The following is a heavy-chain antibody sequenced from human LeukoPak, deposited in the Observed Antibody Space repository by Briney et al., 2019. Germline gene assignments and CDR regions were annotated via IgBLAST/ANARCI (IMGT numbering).Heavy chain of an antibody. D-gene: IGHD6-13*01. Sequence: GRSLRLSCAASGFTFSSYAMHWVRQAPGKGLEWVAFITCDGSNKYYADSVKGRFTISRDNSKNTLYLQMNSLRAEDTAVYYCARGNSSSWYYFDYWGQGTLVTVSS. CDR3: ARGNSSSWYYFDY. J-gene: IGHJ4*02. CDR1: GFTFSSYA. CDR2: ITCDGSNK. V-gene: IGHV3-30-3*01.